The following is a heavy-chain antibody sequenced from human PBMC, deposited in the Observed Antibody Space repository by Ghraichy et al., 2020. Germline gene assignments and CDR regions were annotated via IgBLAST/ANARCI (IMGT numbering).Heavy chain of an antibody. V-gene: IGHV4-39*01. D-gene: IGHD6-6*01. Sequence: SQTLSLTCTVSGGSISNSRYYWAWIRQPPGKGLEWIGSIWYSRRTYYNPSLKSRVTISVDTSKNQFSLKLSSVTAADTAVYYCARHEQLETIDYWGQGTLVTVSS. CDR1: GGSISNSRYY. J-gene: IGHJ4*02. CDR2: IWYSRRT. CDR3: ARHEQLETIDY.